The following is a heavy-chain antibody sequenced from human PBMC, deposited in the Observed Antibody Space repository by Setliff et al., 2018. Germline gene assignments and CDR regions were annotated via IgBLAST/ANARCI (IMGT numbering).Heavy chain of an antibody. CDR1: GDSINRSGYY. CDR2: MYYSGSN. CDR3: ARTSTARYFDL. Sequence: SETLSLTCNVSGDSINRSGYYWGWIRQPPGKGLEWIGSMYYSGSNDYNPSLESRVTMSIDTSKSHFSLNLYSVTAADTAVYYCARTSTARYFDLWGRGTLVTVSS. D-gene: IGHD2-2*01. V-gene: IGHV4-39*02. J-gene: IGHJ2*01.